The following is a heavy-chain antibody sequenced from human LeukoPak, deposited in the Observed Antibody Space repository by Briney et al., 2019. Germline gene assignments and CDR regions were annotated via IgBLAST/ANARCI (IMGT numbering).Heavy chain of an antibody. CDR2: ISGSGGST. D-gene: IGHD5-18*01. V-gene: IGHV3-23*01. CDR1: GFTFSSYA. Sequence: GGSLRLSXAASGFTFSSYAMSWVCQAPGKGLEWVSAISGSGGSTYYADSVKGRFTISRDNSKNTLYLQMNSLRAEDTAVYYCAKIDGYSYGPDAFDIWGQGTMVTVSS. J-gene: IGHJ3*02. CDR3: AKIDGYSYGPDAFDI.